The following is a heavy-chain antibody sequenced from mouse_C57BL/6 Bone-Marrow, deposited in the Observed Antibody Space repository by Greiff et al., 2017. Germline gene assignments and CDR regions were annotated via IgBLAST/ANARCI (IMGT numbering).Heavy chain of an antibody. Sequence: SGAELVRPGASVKLSCTASGFNIKDDYLHWVKQRPEQGLEWIGWIDPENGDTEYASKFQGKATITADTSSNTAYLQLSSLTSEDTAVYYCTTGGYFDVWGTGTTVTVSS. CDR1: GFNIKDDY. CDR3: TTGGYFDV. V-gene: IGHV14-4*01. CDR2: IDPENGDT. J-gene: IGHJ1*03.